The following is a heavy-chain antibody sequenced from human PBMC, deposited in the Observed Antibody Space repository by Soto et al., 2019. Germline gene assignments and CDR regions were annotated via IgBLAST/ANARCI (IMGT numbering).Heavy chain of an antibody. CDR3: ARVRFGEWGYAMDV. D-gene: IGHD3-10*01. Sequence: QVQLVESGGGLVKPGGSLRLSCAASGLTFSDCYMKWIRQAPGKGLEWVSYISSSGSSINYAGSVKGRFTISRDNAKKSVYLQMNSLRAEDTAMYYCARVRFGEWGYAMDVWGQGTTVTVSS. CDR2: ISSSGSSI. CDR1: GLTFSDCY. V-gene: IGHV3-11*01. J-gene: IGHJ6*02.